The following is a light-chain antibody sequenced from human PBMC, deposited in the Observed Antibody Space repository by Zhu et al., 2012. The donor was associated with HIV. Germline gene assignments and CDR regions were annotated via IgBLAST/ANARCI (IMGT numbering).Light chain of an antibody. J-gene: IGKJ4*01. CDR1: QDIRIY. Sequence: DIQMTQSPSSLSASVGDRVTITCQASQDIRIYLNWYQQKPGKAPKLLIYDASNLETGVPSRFSGSGSGTDFTFTISSLQPEDIATYYCQQYDNLLVTFGGGTKVEIK. CDR2: DAS. CDR3: QQYDNLLVT. V-gene: IGKV1-33*01.